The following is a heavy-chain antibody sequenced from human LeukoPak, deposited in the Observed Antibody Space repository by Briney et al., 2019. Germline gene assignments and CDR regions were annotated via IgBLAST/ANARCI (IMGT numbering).Heavy chain of an antibody. CDR1: GFTFSSYS. V-gene: IGHV3-21*01. J-gene: IGHJ4*02. Sequence: GGSLRLSCAASGFTFSSYSMNWVRRAPGEGLEWVSSISSSSSYIYYADSVKGRFTISRDNAKNSLYLQMNSLRAEDTAVYYCARGMYSSSSPFDYWGQGTLVTVSS. CDR2: ISSSSSYI. D-gene: IGHD6-6*01. CDR3: ARGMYSSSSPFDY.